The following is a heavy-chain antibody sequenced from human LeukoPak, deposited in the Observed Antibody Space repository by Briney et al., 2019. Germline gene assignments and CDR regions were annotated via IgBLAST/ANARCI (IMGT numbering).Heavy chain of an antibody. CDR2: ISSSSSYI. V-gene: IGHV3-21*01. CDR1: GFTFSSYS. Sequence: PGGSLRLSCAASGFTFSSYSMNWVRQAPGKGLEWVSPISSSSSYIYYADSVKGRFTISRDNAKNSLYLQMNSLRAEDTAVYYCARDRSGYDYEADAFDIWGQGTMVTVSS. D-gene: IGHD5-12*01. J-gene: IGHJ3*02. CDR3: ARDRSGYDYEADAFDI.